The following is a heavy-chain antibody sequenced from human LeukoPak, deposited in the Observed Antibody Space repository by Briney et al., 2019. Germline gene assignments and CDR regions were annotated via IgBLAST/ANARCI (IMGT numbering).Heavy chain of an antibody. V-gene: IGHV1-58*02. CDR3: ARVRIRGEAFLGNRYNWFDP. CDR2: IVVGSGNT. Sequence: ASVKVSCMASGFTFTSSAMQWVRQARGQRLEWIGWIVVGSGNTNYAQKFQERVTITRDMSTSTAYMELSSLRSEDTAVYYCARVRIRGEAFLGNRYNWFDPWGQGTLVTVSS. J-gene: IGHJ5*02. D-gene: IGHD3-10*01. CDR1: GFTFTSSA.